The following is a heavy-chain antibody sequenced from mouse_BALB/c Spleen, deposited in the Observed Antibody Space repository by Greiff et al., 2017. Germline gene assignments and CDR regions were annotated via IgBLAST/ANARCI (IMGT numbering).Heavy chain of an antibody. CDR3: AYYRYDGGDWYFDV. CDR1: GFTFSSYW. CDR2: IRLKSDNYAT. D-gene: IGHD2-14*01. Sequence: EVQVVESGGGLVQPGGSMKLSCVASGFTFSSYWMSWVRQSPEKGLEWVAEIRLKSDNYATHYAESVKGKFTISRDDSKSRLYLQMNSLRAEDTGIYYCAYYRYDGGDWYFDVWGAGTTVTVSS. J-gene: IGHJ1*01. V-gene: IGHV6-6*02.